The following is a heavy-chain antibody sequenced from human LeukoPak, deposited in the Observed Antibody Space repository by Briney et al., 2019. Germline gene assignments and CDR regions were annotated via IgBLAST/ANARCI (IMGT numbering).Heavy chain of an antibody. CDR2: VSRRSSFI. V-gene: IGHV3-21*01. Sequence: GGSLRLSCAASGFAHSSYSMNWVRQAPGKGLEWVSSVSRRSSFIFYADSVQGRFTVSRDDAKDSLFLQVNSLRAEDTAVYYCARVSDAYDYFFDYWGQGTLVTVSS. CDR3: ARVSDAYDYFFDY. D-gene: IGHD5-12*01. CDR1: GFAHSSYS. J-gene: IGHJ4*02.